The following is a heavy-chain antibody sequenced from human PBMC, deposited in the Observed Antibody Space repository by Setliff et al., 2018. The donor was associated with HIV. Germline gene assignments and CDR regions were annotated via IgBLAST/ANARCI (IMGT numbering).Heavy chain of an antibody. CDR2: INHSGST. J-gene: IGHJ4*02. Sequence: SETLRLSCAASGFTFSNYWMHWVRQPPGKGLEWIGEINHSGSTNYNPSLKSRVTISIDTFKNQFSLNMSSVTAADTAVYYCARGKQWLPHVYWGQGTLVTVSS. V-gene: IGHV4-34*01. CDR1: GFTFSNYW. D-gene: IGHD6-19*01. CDR3: ARGKQWLPHVY.